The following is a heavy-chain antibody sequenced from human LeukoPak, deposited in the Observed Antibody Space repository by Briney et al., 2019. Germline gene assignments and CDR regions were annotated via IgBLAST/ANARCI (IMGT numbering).Heavy chain of an antibody. J-gene: IGHJ4*02. V-gene: IGHV3-7*03. CDR2: IKQDGSEK. CDR1: GGSFSGYY. CDR3: ARDCSSTSCYELDY. D-gene: IGHD2-2*01. Sequence: ETLSLTCAVYGGSFSGYYWSWVRQAPGKGLEWVANIKQDGSEKYYVDSVKGRFTISRDNAKNSLYLQMNSLRAEDTAVYYCARDCSSTSCYELDYWGQGTLVTVSS.